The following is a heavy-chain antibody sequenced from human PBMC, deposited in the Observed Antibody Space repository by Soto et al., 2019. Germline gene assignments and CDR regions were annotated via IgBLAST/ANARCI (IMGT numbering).Heavy chain of an antibody. V-gene: IGHV4-34*01. D-gene: IGHD2-15*01. CDR2: INHSGST. J-gene: IGHJ5*02. Sequence: SETLSLTCAVYGGSFSGYYWSWLRQPPGKGLEWIGEINHSGSTNYNPSLKSRVTISVDTSKNQFSLKLSSVTAADTAVYYCARGPRGYCSGGSCPRWFDPWGQGTLVTVS. CDR3: ARGPRGYCSGGSCPRWFDP. CDR1: GGSFSGYY.